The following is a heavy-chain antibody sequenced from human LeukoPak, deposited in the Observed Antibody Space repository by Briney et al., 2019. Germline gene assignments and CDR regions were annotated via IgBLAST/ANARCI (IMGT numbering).Heavy chain of an antibody. CDR3: SRLRGYSYGYADY. CDR1: GFTFSSYS. V-gene: IGHV3-48*04. D-gene: IGHD5-18*01. CDR2: ISSSGSTI. Sequence: GGSLRLSCAASGFTFSSYSMNWVRQAPGKGLEWVSSISSSGSTIDYADSVKGRFTISRDNAKNSLYLQMNSLRAEDTAVYYCSRLRGYSYGYADYWGQGTLVTVSS. J-gene: IGHJ4*02.